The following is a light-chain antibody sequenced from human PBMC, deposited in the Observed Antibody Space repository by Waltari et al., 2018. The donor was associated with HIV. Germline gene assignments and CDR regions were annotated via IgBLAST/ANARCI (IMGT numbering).Light chain of an antibody. V-gene: IGLV1-44*01. CDR2: SNN. Sequence: QSVLTQPPSASGTPGQRVTISCSGSSSNIGSNTVNWYQQLPGTAPKLLIYSNNQRPSGVPDRFSGSQSGTSASLAIRGLQSEDEADYYCAAWDDSLNGVVFGGGTKLTVL. CDR1: SSNIGSNT. CDR3: AAWDDSLNGVV. J-gene: IGLJ2*01.